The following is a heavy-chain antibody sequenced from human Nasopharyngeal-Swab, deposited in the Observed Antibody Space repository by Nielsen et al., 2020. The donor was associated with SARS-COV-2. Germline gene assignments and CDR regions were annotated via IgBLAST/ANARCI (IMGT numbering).Heavy chain of an antibody. J-gene: IGHJ4*02. CDR1: GGSISSGDYY. Sequence: SETLSLNCTVSGGSISSGDYYWSWIRQPPGKGLEWIGYIYYSGSTYYNPSLKSRVTISVDTSKNQFSLKLSSVTAADTAVYYCARGSTYYYDSTLSEIDYWGQGTLVTVSS. CDR3: ARGSTYYYDSTLSEIDY. CDR2: IYYSGST. V-gene: IGHV4-30-4*01. D-gene: IGHD3-22*01.